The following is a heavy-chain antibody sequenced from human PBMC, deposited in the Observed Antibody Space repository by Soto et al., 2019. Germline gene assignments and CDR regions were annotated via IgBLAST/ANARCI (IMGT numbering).Heavy chain of an antibody. Sequence: SETLSLTCTVSGGSISSGGYYWSWIRQHPGKGLEWIGYIYHSGSTYYNPSLKSRVTISVDTSKNQFSLKLSSVTAADTAVYYCARGCRGNNHATASLNYWGQGTLVTVSS. J-gene: IGHJ4*02. CDR2: IYHSGST. D-gene: IGHD1-26*01. CDR1: GGSISSGGYY. CDR3: ARGCRGNNHATASLNY. V-gene: IGHV4-31*03.